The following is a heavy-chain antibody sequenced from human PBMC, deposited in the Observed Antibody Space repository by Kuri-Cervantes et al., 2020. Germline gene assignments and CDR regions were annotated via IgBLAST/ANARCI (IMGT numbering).Heavy chain of an antibody. CDR3: ARFYGDYVKPKIDY. CDR1: GFTLSTYG. J-gene: IGHJ4*02. V-gene: IGHV3-33*01. CDR2: IWYDGSNK. Sequence: GESLKISCAASGFTLSTYGMHWVRQAPGKGLEWVAVIWYDGSNKYYADSVKGRFTISRDNSKNTLYLQMNSLRAEDTAGYYCARFYGDYVKPKIDYWGQGTPVTVSS. D-gene: IGHD4-17*01.